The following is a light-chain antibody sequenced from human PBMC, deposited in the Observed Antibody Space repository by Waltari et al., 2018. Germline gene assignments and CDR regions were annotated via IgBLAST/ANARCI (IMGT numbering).Light chain of an antibody. J-gene: IGKJ4*01. Sequence: DIQMPHSPSTLSASVGDRVTITSRASQSISSWLAWYPQKPGKAPKLLIYKASSLESGVPSRFSGSGSGTEFTLTISSLQPDDFATYYCQQYNSYSDTFGGGTKVEIK. V-gene: IGKV1-5*03. CDR1: QSISSW. CDR3: QQYNSYSDT. CDR2: KAS.